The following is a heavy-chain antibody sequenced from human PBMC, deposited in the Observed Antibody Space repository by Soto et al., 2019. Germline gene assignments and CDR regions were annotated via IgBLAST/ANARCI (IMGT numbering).Heavy chain of an antibody. CDR1: GYSLSTYW. Sequence: EVQLVQSGREVKKPGESLKISCKGSGYSLSTYWIGWVRQMPGKGLEWMGNIFPGDSHTIYSPSFQGQVTISTDKSISTAYLQWSSLKASDTAMYYCARGVDGHSWALYWGQGTLVTVSS. D-gene: IGHD6-13*01. V-gene: IGHV5-51*03. CDR3: ARGVDGHSWALY. CDR2: IFPGDSHT. J-gene: IGHJ4*02.